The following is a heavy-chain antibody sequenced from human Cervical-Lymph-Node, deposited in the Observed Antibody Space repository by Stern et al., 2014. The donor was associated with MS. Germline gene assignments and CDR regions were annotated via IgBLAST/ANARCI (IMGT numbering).Heavy chain of an antibody. CDR2: IYWDDDK. J-gene: IGHJ4*02. CDR1: GFSLSTSGVG. D-gene: IGHD5-18*01. CDR3: AHEDTAMVMGY. Sequence: QVTLKESGPTLVKPTQTLTLTCPFSGFSLSTSGVGVGWIRHPPGKAVEWLALIYWDDDKRYSPSLKSKLTITKDTSKNQVVLTMTNMDPVDTATYYCAHEDTAMVMGYWGQGTLVTVSS. V-gene: IGHV2-5*02.